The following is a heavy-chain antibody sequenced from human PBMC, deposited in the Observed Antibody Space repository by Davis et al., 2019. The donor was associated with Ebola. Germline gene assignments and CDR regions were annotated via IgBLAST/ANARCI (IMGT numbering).Heavy chain of an antibody. CDR1: GFTFSTYA. V-gene: IGHV3-23*01. Sequence: PGGSLRLSCAGSGFTFSTYAMTWVRQAPGKGLEWVSRISGSGGDPHYADSVKGRFTISRDNSKNTLYLQMNSLRAEDTAVYYCAKGDNSGWYGVGYWGQGTLVTVSS. CDR2: ISGSGGDP. D-gene: IGHD6-19*01. CDR3: AKGDNSGWYGVGY. J-gene: IGHJ4*02.